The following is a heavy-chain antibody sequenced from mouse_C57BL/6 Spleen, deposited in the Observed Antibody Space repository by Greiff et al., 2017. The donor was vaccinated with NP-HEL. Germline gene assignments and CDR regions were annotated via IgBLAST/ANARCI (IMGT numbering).Heavy chain of an antibody. CDR2: IYPRSGNT. CDR3: ARSPSPGGLYAMDY. CDR1: GYTFTSYG. D-gene: IGHD3-3*01. V-gene: IGHV1-81*01. J-gene: IGHJ4*01. Sequence: VQLQQSGAELARPGASVKLSCKASGYTFTSYGISWVKQRTGPGLEWIGEIYPRSGNTYYNEKFKGTATLTADKSSSTAYMELRSLTSEDSAVYFCARSPSPGGLYAMDYWGQGTSVTVSS.